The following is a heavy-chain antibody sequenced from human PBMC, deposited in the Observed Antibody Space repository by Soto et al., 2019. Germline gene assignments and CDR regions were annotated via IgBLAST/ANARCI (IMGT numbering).Heavy chain of an antibody. J-gene: IGHJ6*02. CDR2: INPSGGST. V-gene: IGHV1-46*01. CDR1: GYTFPSYY. D-gene: IGHD3-10*01. CDR3: ARGGPLWFGELFVHYYYYYGMDV. Sequence: GASVTVSCKASGYTFPSYYMPWVGPAPLQGLEWMGIINPSGGSTSYAQKFQGRVTMTRDTSTSTVYMELSSLRSEDTAVYYCARGGPLWFGELFVHYYYYYGMDVWGQGTTVTVSS.